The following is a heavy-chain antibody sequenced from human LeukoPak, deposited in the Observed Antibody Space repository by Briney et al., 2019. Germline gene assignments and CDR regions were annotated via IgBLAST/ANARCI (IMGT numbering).Heavy chain of an antibody. V-gene: IGHV3-7*01. J-gene: IGHJ4*02. CDR1: GFTFSSYW. CDR3: AREYPDNGDGWGY. Sequence: PGGPLRLSCAASGFTFSSYWMSWVRQAPGKGLEWVANIKQDGSEKYYVDSVKGRFTISRDNAKNSVYLQMSSLKAEDTAVYYCAREYPDNGDGWGYWGQGTLVTVSS. CDR2: IKQDGSEK. D-gene: IGHD1-1*01.